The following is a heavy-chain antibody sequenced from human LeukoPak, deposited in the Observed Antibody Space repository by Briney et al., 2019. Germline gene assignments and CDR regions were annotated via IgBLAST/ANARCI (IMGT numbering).Heavy chain of an antibody. J-gene: IGHJ4*02. CDR3: ARPKGDFPPFL. V-gene: IGHV4-31*11. D-gene: IGHD2-21*02. Sequence: PSETLSLTCAVSGGSITSGGYYWSWIRQHPGKGLEWIGYIYYSGTTYYTPSLQSRLTISVDTSKNQFSLKLNSVTVADTAVYFCARPKGDFPPFLWGQGTLVTVSS. CDR2: IYYSGTT. CDR1: GGSITSGGYY.